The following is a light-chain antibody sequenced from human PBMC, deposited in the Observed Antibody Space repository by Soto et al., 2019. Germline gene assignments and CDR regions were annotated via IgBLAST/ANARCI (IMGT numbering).Light chain of an antibody. CDR2: DNK. CDR3: GTWDSNLRAVV. Sequence: QSVLTQPPSVSAAPGQTGTISCSGSSSNIGNNEISWYQQLPGTAPQLLMFDNKRRPAGIPDRFSGSKSGTSATLDITGLQTGDEAYYYCGTWDSNLRAVVFGAGTKLTVL. CDR1: SSNIGNNE. J-gene: IGLJ2*01. V-gene: IGLV1-51*01.